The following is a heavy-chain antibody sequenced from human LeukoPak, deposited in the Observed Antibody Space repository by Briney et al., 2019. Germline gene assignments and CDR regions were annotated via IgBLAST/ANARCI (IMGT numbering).Heavy chain of an antibody. V-gene: IGHV4-30-2*01. Sequence: SQTLSLTCAVSSGSISSGGYSWSWIRQPPGKGLEWIGYIYHSGSTYYNPSFKSRVTISVDRSKNQLSLKLSSVTAADTAVYYCARVVGYYYDSSGYPDSWGQGTLVTVSS. J-gene: IGHJ4*02. CDR3: ARVVGYYYDSSGYPDS. CDR2: IYHSGST. D-gene: IGHD3-22*01. CDR1: SGSISSGGYS.